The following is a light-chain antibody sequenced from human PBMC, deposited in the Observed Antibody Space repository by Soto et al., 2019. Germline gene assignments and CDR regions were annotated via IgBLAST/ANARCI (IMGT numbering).Light chain of an antibody. V-gene: IGLV2-14*03. CDR1: TSDVGGYNS. CDR2: EVR. J-gene: IGLJ1*01. CDR3: CSFTTTTSDV. Sequence: QSALTQPASVSGSPGQSITISCTGTTSDVGGYNSVSWYQQHPGKAPKLIIYEVRRRPSGVSNRFSGSMAANTASLTISGLQTEDEADYYCCSFTTTTSDVFGTGTKVTVL.